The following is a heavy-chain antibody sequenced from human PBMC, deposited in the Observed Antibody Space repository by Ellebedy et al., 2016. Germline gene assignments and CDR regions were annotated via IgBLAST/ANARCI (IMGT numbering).Heavy chain of an antibody. D-gene: IGHD6-6*01. V-gene: IGHV1-69*13. CDR3: ARSFGAARPVWFNP. J-gene: IGHJ5*02. CDR2: IIPIFGTA. Sequence: SVKVSCXASGYTFTSYGISWVRQAPGQGLEWMGGIIPIFGTANYAQKFQGRVTITADESTSTAYMELSSLRSEDTAVYYCARSFGAARPVWFNPWGQGTLVTVSS. CDR1: GYTFTSYG.